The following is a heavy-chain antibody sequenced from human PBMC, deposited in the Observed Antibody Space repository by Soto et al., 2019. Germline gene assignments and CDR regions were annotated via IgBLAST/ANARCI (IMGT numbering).Heavy chain of an antibody. V-gene: IGHV1-2*04. J-gene: IGHJ4*02. Sequence: ASVKVSCKASGYTFTGYYMHWVRQSPGQGLEWMGWINPNSGGTNYAQKFQGWVTMTRDTSISTAYMELNSLRAEDTAVYYCAKGLRGFDYWGQGTLVTVSS. D-gene: IGHD4-17*01. CDR2: INPNSGGT. CDR3: AKGLRGFDY. CDR1: GYTFTGYY.